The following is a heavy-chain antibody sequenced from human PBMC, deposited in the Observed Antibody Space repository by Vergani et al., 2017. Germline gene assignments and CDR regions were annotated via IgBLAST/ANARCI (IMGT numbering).Heavy chain of an antibody. Sequence: QVQLQESGPGLVKPSQTLSLTCTVSGGSISSGSYYWSWIRQPAGKGLEWIGRIYTSGSTNYNPSLKSRVTISVDTSKNQFSLKLSSVTAADTAVYYCAREPTMVRGXVDYWGQGTLVTVSS. CDR1: GGSISSGSYY. V-gene: IGHV4-61*02. D-gene: IGHD3-10*01. CDR2: IYTSGST. J-gene: IGHJ4*02. CDR3: AREPTMVRGXVDY.